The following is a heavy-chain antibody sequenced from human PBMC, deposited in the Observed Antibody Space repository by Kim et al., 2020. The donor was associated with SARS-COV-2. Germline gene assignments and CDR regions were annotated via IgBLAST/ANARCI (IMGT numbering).Heavy chain of an antibody. CDR3: ARGPSGSSWYYYYGMDV. CDR1: GGSFSGYY. D-gene: IGHD6-13*01. CDR2: INHSGST. J-gene: IGHJ6*02. Sequence: SETLSLTCAVYGGSFSGYYWSWIRQLPGKGLEWIGEINHSGSTNYNPSLKSRVTISVDTSKNQFSLKLSSVTAADTAVYYCARGPSGSSWYYYYGMDVWGQGTTVTVSS. V-gene: IGHV4-34*01.